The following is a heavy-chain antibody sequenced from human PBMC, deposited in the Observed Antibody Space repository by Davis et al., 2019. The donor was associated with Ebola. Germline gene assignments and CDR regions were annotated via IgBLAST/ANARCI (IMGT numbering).Heavy chain of an antibody. Sequence: GESLKISCAASGFTFSSYGMHWVRQAPGKGLEWVAFIRYDGSNKYYADSVKGRFTISRDNSKNTLYLQMNSLRAEDTAVYYCARLANSPYFDYWGQGTLVTVSS. J-gene: IGHJ4*02. CDR1: GFTFSSYG. CDR3: ARLANSPYFDY. V-gene: IGHV3-30*02. D-gene: IGHD4-23*01. CDR2: IRYDGSNK.